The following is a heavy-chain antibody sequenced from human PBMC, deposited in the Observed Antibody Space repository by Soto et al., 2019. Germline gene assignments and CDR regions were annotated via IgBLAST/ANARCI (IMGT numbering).Heavy chain of an antibody. V-gene: IGHV4-39*01. Sequence: QLQLQESGPGLVKPSETLSLTCTVSGGSISSSSYYWGWIRQPPGKGLEWIGSIYYSGSTYYNPSLKSRVTISVDTSKNQFSLKLSAVTAADTAVYYCARRSSGYVTGFDIWGQGTMVTVSS. CDR1: GGSISSSSYY. D-gene: IGHD5-12*01. CDR3: ARRSSGYVTGFDI. CDR2: IYYSGST. J-gene: IGHJ3*02.